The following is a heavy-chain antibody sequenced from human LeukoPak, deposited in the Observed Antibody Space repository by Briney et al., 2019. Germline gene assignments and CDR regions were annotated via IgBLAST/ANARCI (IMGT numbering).Heavy chain of an antibody. CDR2: LSWGGGTI. J-gene: IGHJ5*02. Sequence: GGSLRLSCVASGFTFDDYAMHWVRQAPGKGLEGVSGLSWGGGTIGYGDSVKDRFIISRDNAKNSLYLQMSSLRPEDTAFYYCAKDRASMIRGVMAWGQGTLVTVSS. CDR1: GFTFDDYA. D-gene: IGHD3-10*01. V-gene: IGHV3-9*01. CDR3: AKDRASMIRGVMA.